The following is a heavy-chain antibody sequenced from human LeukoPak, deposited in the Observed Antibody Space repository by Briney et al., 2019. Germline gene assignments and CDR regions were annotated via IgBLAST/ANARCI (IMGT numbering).Heavy chain of an antibody. CDR2: INHRGST. Sequence: SETLSLTCAVYGGSFSGYYWSWIRQPPGKGLRWIGEINHRGSTNYNPSLKSRVTISVDTSKNQFSLKLSSVTAADTAVYYCARDGSSWTINWFDPWGQGTLVTVSS. J-gene: IGHJ5*02. V-gene: IGHV4-34*01. D-gene: IGHD6-13*01. CDR3: ARDGSSWTINWFDP. CDR1: GGSFSGYY.